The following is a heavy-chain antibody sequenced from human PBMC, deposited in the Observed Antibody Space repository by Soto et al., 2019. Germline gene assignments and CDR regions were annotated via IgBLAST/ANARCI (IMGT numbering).Heavy chain of an antibody. CDR3: ARALAQYKDYSTFDY. D-gene: IGHD4-4*01. V-gene: IGHV4-34*01. CDR1: GGSFSGYY. Sequence: SETLSLTCAVYGGSFSGYYWSWIRQPPGKGLEWIGEINHSGSTYYNPSLKSRVTISVDTSKNQFSLKLSSVTAADTAVYYCARALAQYKDYSTFDYWGQGTLVTVSS. J-gene: IGHJ4*02. CDR2: INHSGST.